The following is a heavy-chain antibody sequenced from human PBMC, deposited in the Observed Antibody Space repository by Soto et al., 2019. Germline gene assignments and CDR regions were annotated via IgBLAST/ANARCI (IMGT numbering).Heavy chain of an antibody. V-gene: IGHV1-69*13. CDR2: IIPIFGTA. CDR3: ARGPSVGVAASYFDY. J-gene: IGHJ4*02. CDR1: GGTFSSYA. D-gene: IGHD2-15*01. Sequence: ASVKVSCKASGGTFSSYAISWVRQTPGQGLEWMGGIIPIFGTANYAQKFQGRVTITADESTSTAYMELSSLRSEDTAVYYCARGPSVGVAASYFDYWGQGTLVTVSS.